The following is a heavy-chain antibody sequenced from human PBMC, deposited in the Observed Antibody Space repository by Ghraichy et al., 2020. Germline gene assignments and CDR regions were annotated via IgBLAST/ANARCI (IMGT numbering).Heavy chain of an antibody. Sequence: GGSLTLSCAASGFTFSSYSMNWVRQAPGKGLEWVSSISSSSSYIYYADSVKGRFTISRDNAKNSLYLQMNSLRAEDTAVYYCARGVDYGDYRVDYWGQGTLVTVSS. CDR1: GFTFSSYS. CDR2: ISSSSSYI. CDR3: ARGVDYGDYRVDY. J-gene: IGHJ4*02. D-gene: IGHD4-17*01. V-gene: IGHV3-21*01.